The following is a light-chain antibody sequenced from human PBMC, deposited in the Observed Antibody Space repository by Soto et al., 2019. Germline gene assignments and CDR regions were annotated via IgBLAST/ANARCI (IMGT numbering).Light chain of an antibody. CDR3: QQRSIGPRIT. CDR2: DAS. Sequence: VSTQSPATLSLSPGERATLSCRASQSVSSYLAWYQQKPGQAPRLLIYDASNRATGIPARFSGSGSGTDFTLTISSLEPEDFAVYYCQQRSIGPRITFGQGTRRRL. J-gene: IGKJ5*01. V-gene: IGKV3-11*01. CDR1: QSVSSY.